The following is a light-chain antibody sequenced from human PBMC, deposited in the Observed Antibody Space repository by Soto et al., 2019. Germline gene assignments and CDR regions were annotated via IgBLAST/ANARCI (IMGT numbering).Light chain of an antibody. Sequence: DIQMTQSPSSLSASVGDRVTITCRASQGISTYLNWYQQKPGKAPKLLIYAASSLQSGVPSRFSGCGSETDFTLTISSLQPEDFATYSCQQSYSTTWTFGQGTKVEI. V-gene: IGKV1-39*01. CDR1: QGISTY. J-gene: IGKJ1*01. CDR2: AAS. CDR3: QQSYSTTWT.